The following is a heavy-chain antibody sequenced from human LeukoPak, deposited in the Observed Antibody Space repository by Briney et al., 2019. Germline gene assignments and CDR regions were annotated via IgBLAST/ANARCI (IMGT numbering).Heavy chain of an antibody. D-gene: IGHD3-22*01. Sequence: SETLSLTCTVSGGSISSHYWSWIRQPPGKGLERIGYIYYSGSTNYNPSLKSRVTISVDTSKNQFSLKLSSVTAADTAVYYCARDRYYYDSSGYYWGWFDPWGQGTLVTVSS. V-gene: IGHV4-59*11. CDR2: IYYSGST. CDR3: ARDRYYYDSSGYYWGWFDP. CDR1: GGSISSHY. J-gene: IGHJ5*02.